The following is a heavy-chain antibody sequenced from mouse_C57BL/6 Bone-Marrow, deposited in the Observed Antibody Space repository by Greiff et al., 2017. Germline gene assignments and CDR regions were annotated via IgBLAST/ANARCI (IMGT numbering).Heavy chain of an antibody. J-gene: IGHJ1*03. V-gene: IGHV5-6*01. CDR2: ISSGGSYT. CDR1: GFTFSSYG. CDR3: ARHRYFDV. Sequence: EVQVVESGGDLVKPGGSLKLSCAASGFTFSSYGMSWVRQTPDKRLEWVATISSGGSYTYYPDSVKGRFTISRDNAKNTLYLQMSSLKSEDTAMYYCARHRYFDVWGTGTTVTVNS.